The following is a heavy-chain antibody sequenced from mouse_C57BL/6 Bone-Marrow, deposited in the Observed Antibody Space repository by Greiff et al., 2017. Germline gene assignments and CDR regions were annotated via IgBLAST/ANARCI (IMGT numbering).Heavy chain of an antibody. CDR3: GIRGLRRGAY. CDR1: CYTFTSYW. V-gene: IGHV1-74*01. D-gene: IGHD2-2*01. Sequence: VQLPPPGAELVKPGASVPVSCKASCYTFTSYWMPWVKQRPGQGLEWIGRIHPSDGDTNYNQKFNVKATLTVDKSSSTAYMQLSSLKSEDSAVYYCGIRGLRRGAYWGQGTLVTVSA. CDR2: IHPSDGDT. J-gene: IGHJ3*01.